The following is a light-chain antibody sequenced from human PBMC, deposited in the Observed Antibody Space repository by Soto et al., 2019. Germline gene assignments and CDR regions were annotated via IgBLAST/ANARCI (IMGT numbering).Light chain of an antibody. CDR2: GAS. Sequence: DIVLTQSPGTLSLSPGERATLSCRASQTISGSYLAWYQQKPGQSPRLLIYGASSRATGIPDRCTGSGSRTHFTITISRLGLDDFATYDCQQTDSFPLAFGGGTKLKI. CDR3: QQTDSFPLA. V-gene: IGKV3-20*01. J-gene: IGKJ4*01. CDR1: QTISGSY.